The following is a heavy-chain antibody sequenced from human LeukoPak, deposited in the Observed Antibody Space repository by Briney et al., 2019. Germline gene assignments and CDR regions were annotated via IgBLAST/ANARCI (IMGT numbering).Heavy chain of an antibody. Sequence: GGSLRLSCTATGFTFSNFGMAWVRQAPGQGLEWVSTISGSGGNMYQADSVKGRFTISRDNSRSTLYLQMNSLRAEDTAVCYCAKDAGPQQLVFFDSWGQGTLVTVSS. CDR3: AKDAGPQQLVFFDS. V-gene: IGHV3-23*01. CDR2: ISGSGGNM. CDR1: GFTFSNFG. D-gene: IGHD6-6*01. J-gene: IGHJ4*02.